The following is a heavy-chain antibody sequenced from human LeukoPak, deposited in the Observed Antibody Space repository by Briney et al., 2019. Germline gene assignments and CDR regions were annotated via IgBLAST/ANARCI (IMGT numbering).Heavy chain of an antibody. CDR1: GFTFSSYG. Sequence: PGGSLGLSCAASGFTFSSYGMHWVRQAPGKGLEWVAVVSYDGSNKYYADSVKGRFTISRDNSKNTLYLQMNSLRAEDTAVYYCAKDPTNGDPSYYFDYWGQGTLVTVSS. D-gene: IGHD4-17*01. CDR2: VSYDGSNK. CDR3: AKDPTNGDPSYYFDY. J-gene: IGHJ4*02. V-gene: IGHV3-30*18.